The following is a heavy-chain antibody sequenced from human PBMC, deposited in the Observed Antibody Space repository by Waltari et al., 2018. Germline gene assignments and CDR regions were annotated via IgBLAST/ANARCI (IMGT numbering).Heavy chain of an antibody. J-gene: IGHJ4*02. Sequence: QVQLAESGGGLVKPGGSLGLSGAVSGFTFSDFYMPWIRQAPGKGLECVSYISGSGSVISYADSVKGRFTVSRDNAKNSLYLRMNSLRVEDTAVYYCSRDPRLLDYWGQGTLVTVSS. CDR3: SRDPRLLDY. CDR2: ISGSGSVI. V-gene: IGHV3-11*01. CDR1: GFTFSDFY. D-gene: IGHD4-17*01.